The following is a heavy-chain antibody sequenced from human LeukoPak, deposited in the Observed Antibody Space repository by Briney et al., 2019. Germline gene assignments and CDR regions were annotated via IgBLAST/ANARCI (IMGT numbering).Heavy chain of an antibody. Sequence: SETLSLTCTVSGGSISSSSYYWGWIRQPPGKGLEWIGSIYYSGRTYYNTSLKSRVTISVDTSKNQFSLKLSSVTAADTAVYYCASENIVVVVAGTLFDYWGQGTLVTVSS. V-gene: IGHV4-39*01. J-gene: IGHJ4*02. D-gene: IGHD2-15*01. CDR3: ASENIVVVVAGTLFDY. CDR2: IYYSGRT. CDR1: GGSISSSSYY.